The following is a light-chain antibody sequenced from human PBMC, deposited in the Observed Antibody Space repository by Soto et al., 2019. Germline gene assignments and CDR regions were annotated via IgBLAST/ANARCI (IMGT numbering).Light chain of an antibody. CDR1: QSISSW. J-gene: IGKJ1*01. CDR2: DAS. V-gene: IGKV1-5*01. CDR3: QQYNGYSRT. Sequence: DIQITQSPSTLSASVGDRVTITCRASQSISSWLAWYQQKPGKAPKLLIYDASTLESGVPSRFSGSGSGTEFTLTISSXQPDDFATYYCQQYNGYSRTFGQGTKVDTK.